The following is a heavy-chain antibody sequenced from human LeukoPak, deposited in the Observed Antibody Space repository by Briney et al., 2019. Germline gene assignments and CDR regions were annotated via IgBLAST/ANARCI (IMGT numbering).Heavy chain of an antibody. V-gene: IGHV3-7*01. CDR1: GFTFEDDG. J-gene: IGHJ4*02. D-gene: IGHD4/OR15-4a*01. CDR2: IKQDGTEK. Sequence: GGSLRLSCAASGFTFEDDGMTWVRQAPGKGLEWVANIKQDGTEKYYVDSVKGRFTISRDNAKNSLYLQMNSLRAEDTAVYYCARDPKTMAYDYWGQGTLVTVSS. CDR3: ARDPKTMAYDY.